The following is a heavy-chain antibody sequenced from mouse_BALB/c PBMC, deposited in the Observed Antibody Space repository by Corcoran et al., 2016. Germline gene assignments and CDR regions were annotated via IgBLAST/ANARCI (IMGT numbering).Heavy chain of an antibody. Sequence: LVKTGASVKISCKASGYSFTGYYMHWVKQSHGKSLEWIGYISCYNGATSYNQKFKGKATFTVDTSSSTAYMQVNSLTSEDSAVYYCARDGAYGNYYFDYWGQGTTLTVSS. J-gene: IGHJ2*01. CDR2: ISCYNGAT. D-gene: IGHD2-1*01. CDR1: GYSFTGYY. V-gene: IGHV1S34*01. CDR3: ARDGAYGNYYFDY.